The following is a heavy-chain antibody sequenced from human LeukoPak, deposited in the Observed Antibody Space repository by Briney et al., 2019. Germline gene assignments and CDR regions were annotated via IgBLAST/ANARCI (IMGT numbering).Heavy chain of an antibody. CDR2: VNHSGST. D-gene: IGHD3-10*01. V-gene: IGHV4-34*01. Sequence: SETLSLTCAVDSGSFSGYYWGWNRQPPGEGLGWIGEVNHSGSTNYNQTLKSRVTISVDTSKNQFSLKLSSVTAADTAVYYCARGVRGGPYYYYMDVWGKGTTVTVSS. J-gene: IGHJ6*03. CDR1: SGSFSGYY. CDR3: ARGVRGGPYYYYMDV.